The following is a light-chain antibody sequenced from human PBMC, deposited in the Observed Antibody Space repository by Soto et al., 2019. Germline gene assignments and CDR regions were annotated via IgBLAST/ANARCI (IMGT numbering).Light chain of an antibody. V-gene: IGKV3-11*01. CDR3: KQRINCPLT. Sequence: EIVLTQSPVTLSLSPGERATLSCRASQSVTTFLAWYQQKPGQAPRLLIYDASKRATGIPARFSGSRSGIDFTLTISSLEPKDFAVYYYKQRINCPLTLGGRTKVEIK. CDR1: QSVTTF. J-gene: IGKJ4*01. CDR2: DAS.